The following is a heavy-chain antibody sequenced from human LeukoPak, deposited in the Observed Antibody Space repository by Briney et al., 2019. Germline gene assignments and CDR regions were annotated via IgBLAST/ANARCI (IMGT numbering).Heavy chain of an antibody. V-gene: IGHV4-59*01. CDR2: IYYSGST. J-gene: IGHJ4*02. CDR1: GGSISSYY. Sequence: SESLSLTCTVSGGSISSYYWSWIRQPPGKGLEWIGYIYYSGSTNYNPSLKSRVTISVDTSKNQFSLKLNSVTAADTAVYYCARDRGDTAMAHPFDYWGQGTLVTVSS. CDR3: ARDRGDTAMAHPFDY. D-gene: IGHD5-18*01.